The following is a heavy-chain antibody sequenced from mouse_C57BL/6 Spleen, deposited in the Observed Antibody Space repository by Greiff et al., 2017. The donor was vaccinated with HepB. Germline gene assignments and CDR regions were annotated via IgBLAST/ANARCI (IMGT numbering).Heavy chain of an antibody. CDR3: ARHGGYYGSSPWFAY. CDR1: GFTFSDYY. Sequence: EVKLMESGGGLVQPGGSLKPSCAASGFTFSDYYMYWVRQTPEKRLEWVAYISNGGGSTYYPDTVKGRFTISRDNAKNTLYLQMSRLKSEDTAMYYCARHGGYYGSSPWFAYWGQGTLVTVSA. V-gene: IGHV5-12*01. D-gene: IGHD1-1*01. CDR2: ISNGGGST. J-gene: IGHJ3*01.